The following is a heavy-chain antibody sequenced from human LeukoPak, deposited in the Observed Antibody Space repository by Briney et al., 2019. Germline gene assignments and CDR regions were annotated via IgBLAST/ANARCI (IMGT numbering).Heavy chain of an antibody. V-gene: IGHV1-69-2*01. CDR3: ATALGSNSPSIVGATDSLGGYWEDDY. J-gene: IGHJ4*02. CDR2: VDPEDGET. Sequence: GASVKVSCKASGYTFTDYYMHWVQQAPGKGLEWMGRVDPEDGETIYAEKFQGRVTITADTSTDTAYMELSSLRSEDTAVYYCATALGSNSPSIVGATDSLGGYWEDDYWGQGTLVTVSS. D-gene: IGHD1-26*01. CDR1: GYTFTDYY.